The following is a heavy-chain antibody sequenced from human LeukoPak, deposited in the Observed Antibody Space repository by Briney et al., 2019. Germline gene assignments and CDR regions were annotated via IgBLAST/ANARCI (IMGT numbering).Heavy chain of an antibody. CDR3: AKRDSGSCRY. CDR2: ISASGATT. Sequence: ETLSLTCTVSGGSISSYYWSWIRQPPGKGLEWVSDISASGATTDYADSVKGRFTISRDNSKNTLYLQMNSLRADDTAVYYCAKRDSGSCRYWGQGTLVSVSS. CDR1: GGSISSYY. V-gene: IGHV3-23*01. D-gene: IGHD3-10*01. J-gene: IGHJ4*02.